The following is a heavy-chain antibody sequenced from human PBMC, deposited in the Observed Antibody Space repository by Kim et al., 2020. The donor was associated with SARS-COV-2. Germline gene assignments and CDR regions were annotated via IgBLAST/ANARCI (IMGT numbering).Heavy chain of an antibody. CDR1: GGSVSSGSYY. CDR3: ARVGRTYYYDSSGYFPLDY. D-gene: IGHD3-22*01. Sequence: SETLSLTCTVSGGSVSSGSYYWSWIRQPPGKGLEWIGYIYYSGSTNYNPSLKSRVTISVDTSKNQFSLKLSSVTAADTAVYYCARVGRTYYYDSSGYFPLDYWGQGTLVTVSS. CDR2: IYYSGST. V-gene: IGHV4-61*01. J-gene: IGHJ4*02.